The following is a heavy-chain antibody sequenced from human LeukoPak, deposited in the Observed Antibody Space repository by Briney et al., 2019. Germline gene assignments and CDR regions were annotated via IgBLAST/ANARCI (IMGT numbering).Heavy chain of an antibody. J-gene: IGHJ6*02. CDR3: ARALYDSSGYYYLGYFYYGMDV. D-gene: IGHD3-22*01. Sequence: GASVKVSCKASGYAFTSYGISWVRQAPGQGLEWMGWISAYNGNTNYAQKLQGRVTMTTDTSTSTAYMELRSLRSDDTAVYYCARALYDSSGYYYLGYFYYGMDVWGQGTTVTVSS. CDR2: ISAYNGNT. V-gene: IGHV1-18*01. CDR1: GYAFTSYG.